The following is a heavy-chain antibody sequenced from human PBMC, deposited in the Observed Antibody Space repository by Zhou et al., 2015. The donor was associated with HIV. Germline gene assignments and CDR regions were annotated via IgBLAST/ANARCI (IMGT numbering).Heavy chain of an antibody. V-gene: IGHV1-69*06. CDR2: IVPFFGTA. CDR1: GGTFSNHG. D-gene: IGHD1-26*01. CDR3: ARERGIVYFDL. J-gene: IGHJ2*01. Sequence: QVQLVQSGAEVKKPGSSVKVSCKASGGTFSNHGISWVRQAPGQGLEWMGGIVPFFGTANYAQKFQGRVTITADKSHEHTPTVELSTPEIWRTTAAYYCARERGIVYFDLVGPWPPWSVSP.